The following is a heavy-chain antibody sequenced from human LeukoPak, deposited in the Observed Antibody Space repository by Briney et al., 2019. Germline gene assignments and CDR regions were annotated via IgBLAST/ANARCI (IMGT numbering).Heavy chain of an antibody. Sequence: PSETLSLTCTVSGGSISSYYWSWIRQPPGKGLEWIGYIYYSGSTNYNPSLKSRVTISVDTSKNQFSLKPSSVTAADTAVYYCASFGDYDPYYFDYWGQGTLVTVSS. V-gene: IGHV4-59*01. D-gene: IGHD4-17*01. CDR3: ASFGDYDPYYFDY. J-gene: IGHJ4*02. CDR1: GGSISSYY. CDR2: IYYSGST.